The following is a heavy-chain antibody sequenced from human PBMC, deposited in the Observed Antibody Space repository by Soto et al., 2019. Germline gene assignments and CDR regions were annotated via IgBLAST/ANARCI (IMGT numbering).Heavy chain of an antibody. Sequence: GESLKISCKGSGYSFTSYWIGWVRQMPGKGLEWMGIIYPGDSDTRYSPSFQGQVTISADKSISTAYLQWSSLKASDTAMYYCARSLTYSSGWYSDAFDIWGQWTMVTVAS. J-gene: IGHJ3*02. V-gene: IGHV5-51*01. D-gene: IGHD6-19*01. CDR3: ARSLTYSSGWYSDAFDI. CDR2: IYPGDSDT. CDR1: GYSFTSYW.